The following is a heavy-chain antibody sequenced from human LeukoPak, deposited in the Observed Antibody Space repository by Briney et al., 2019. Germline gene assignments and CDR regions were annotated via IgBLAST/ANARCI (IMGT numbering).Heavy chain of an antibody. V-gene: IGHV1-18*01. CDR2: FSTYNGDT. CDR1: GYTFTTYG. CDR3: AIGQGVITWGGADVYDV. Sequence: ASVKVSCKASGYTFTTYGITWVRQAPGQRPEWMGWFSTYNGDTKYAQKLKGRLTLTADTLKTTAYMELRTLISDDTATYYCAIGQGVITWGGADVYDVWGQGTTVIVSS. J-gene: IGHJ3*01. D-gene: IGHD3-16*01.